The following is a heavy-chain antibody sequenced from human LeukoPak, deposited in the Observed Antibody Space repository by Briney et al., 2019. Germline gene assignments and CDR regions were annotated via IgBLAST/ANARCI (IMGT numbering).Heavy chain of an antibody. CDR3: ARAGARLRLGELSP. CDR2: INHSGST. J-gene: IGHJ4*02. V-gene: IGHV4-34*01. D-gene: IGHD3-16*01. CDR1: GGSFSGYY. Sequence: PSETLSLTCAVYGGSFSGYYWSWIRQPPGKGLEWIGEINHSGSTNYNPSLKSRVTISVDTSKNQFSLKLNSVTAADTAVYYCARAGARLRLGELSPWGQGTLVTVSS.